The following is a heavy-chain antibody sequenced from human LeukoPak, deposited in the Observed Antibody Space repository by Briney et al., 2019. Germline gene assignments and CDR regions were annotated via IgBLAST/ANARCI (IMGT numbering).Heavy chain of an antibody. D-gene: IGHD2-15*01. Sequence: PSQTLSLTCTVSGGSISSGGYYWSWIRQHPGKGLEWIGYIYYSGSTYHNPSLKSRVTISVDTSKNQFSLKLSSVTAADTAVYYCAREGCSGGSCYSYYFDYWGQGTLVTVSS. CDR3: AREGCSGGSCYSYYFDY. CDR1: GGSISSGGYY. V-gene: IGHV4-31*03. J-gene: IGHJ4*02. CDR2: IYYSGST.